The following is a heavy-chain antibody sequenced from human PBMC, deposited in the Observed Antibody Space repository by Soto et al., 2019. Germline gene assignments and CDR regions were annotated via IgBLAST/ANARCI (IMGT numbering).Heavy chain of an antibody. CDR3: ARRKERSGPHYFDS. CDR1: GYTFITYD. V-gene: IGHV1-8*01. J-gene: IGHJ4*02. Sequence: ASVKVSCKASGYTFITYDINWVRQAPGQGLEWMGWMNPYNGNAGYAQKFQGRVTMTRNTSMSTAYMELTSLKSNDTAVYFCARRKERSGPHYFDSWGQGTLVTVSS. CDR2: MNPYNGNA. D-gene: IGHD1-1*01.